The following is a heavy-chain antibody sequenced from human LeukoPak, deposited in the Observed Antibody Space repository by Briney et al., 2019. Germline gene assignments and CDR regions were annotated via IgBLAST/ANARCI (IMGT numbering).Heavy chain of an antibody. D-gene: IGHD2-21*02. CDR3: ARYCGGDCYSIANDY. CDR1: GFTFSSYE. Sequence: PGGSLRLSCAASGFTFSSYEMNWVRQAPGKGLEWVSSISSSSSYIYYADSVKGRFTISRDNAKNSLYLQMNSLRAEDTAVYYCARYCGGDCYSIANDYWGQGTLVTVSS. V-gene: IGHV3-21*01. CDR2: ISSSSSYI. J-gene: IGHJ4*02.